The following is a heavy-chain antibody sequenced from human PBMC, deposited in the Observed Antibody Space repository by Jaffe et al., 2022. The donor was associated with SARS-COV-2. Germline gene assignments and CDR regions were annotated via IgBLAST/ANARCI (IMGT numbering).Heavy chain of an antibody. Sequence: QITLKESGPTLVKPTQTLTLTCTFSGFSLSTSGVGVGWIRQPPGKALEWLALIYWDDDKRYSPSLKSRLTITKDTSKNQVVLTMTNMDPVDTATYYCAHRQGGYSGYDFSRYYYYMDVWGKGTTVTVSS. J-gene: IGHJ6*03. CDR1: GFSLSTSGVG. D-gene: IGHD5-12*01. CDR3: AHRQGGYSGYDFSRYYYYMDV. CDR2: IYWDDDK. V-gene: IGHV2-5*02.